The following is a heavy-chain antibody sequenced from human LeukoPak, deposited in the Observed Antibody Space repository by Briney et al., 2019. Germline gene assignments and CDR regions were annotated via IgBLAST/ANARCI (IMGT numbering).Heavy chain of an antibody. D-gene: IGHD2-21*01. CDR3: ARVRIRDDVFDI. J-gene: IGHJ3*02. V-gene: IGHV3-7*01. CDR1: GFTFSSYS. CDR2: INKDGWAT. Sequence: GGSLRLSCVGSGFTFSSYSMTWVRQPPGEGLEWVANINKDGWATHYVASVRGRFTISRENAKNSLYLQMNSLRAEDTAVYYCARVRIRDDVFDIWGQGTMVTVSS.